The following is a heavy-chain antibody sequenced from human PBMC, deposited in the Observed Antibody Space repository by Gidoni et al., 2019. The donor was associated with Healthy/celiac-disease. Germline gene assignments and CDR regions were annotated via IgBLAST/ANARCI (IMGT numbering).Heavy chain of an antibody. J-gene: IGHJ6*02. CDR2: IYSGGST. Sequence: EVQLVETGGGLIQPGGSLRLSCAASGFTVSTHYMSWVRQAPGKGRGWVSVIYSGGSTYYADSVKGRFTISRDNSKNTLYLQMNSLRAEDTAVYYCARDSGYDRDYYYYYGMDVWGQGTTVTVSS. D-gene: IGHD5-12*01. CDR1: GFTVSTHY. CDR3: ARDSGYDRDYYYYYGMDV. V-gene: IGHV3-53*02.